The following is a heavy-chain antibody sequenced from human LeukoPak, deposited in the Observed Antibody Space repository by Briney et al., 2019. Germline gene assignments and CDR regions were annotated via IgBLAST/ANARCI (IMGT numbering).Heavy chain of an antibody. Sequence: SETLSPTRTVTGASISYNFWNWVRQPAGKGLEWIGRIYSSGSTKYKPSPKSRVTMSIDTSKNQFSLKLTSVTAADTAVYYCARDLSGSDAFDIWGQGTMVTVPS. J-gene: IGHJ3*02. V-gene: IGHV4-4*07. CDR2: IYSSGST. CDR1: GASISYNF. CDR3: ARDLSGSDAFDI.